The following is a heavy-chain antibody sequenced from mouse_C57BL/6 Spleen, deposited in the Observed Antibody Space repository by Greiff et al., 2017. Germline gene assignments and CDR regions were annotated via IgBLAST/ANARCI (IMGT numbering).Heavy chain of an antibody. CDR2: IRLKSDNYAT. V-gene: IGHV6-3*01. J-gene: IGHJ2*01. Sequence: EVQGVESGGGLVQPGGSMKLSCVASGFTFSNYWMNWVRQSPEKGLEWVAQIRLKSDNYATHYAESVKGRFTISRDDSKSSVYLQMNNLRAEDTGIYYCTGHLDGYYLYYFDYWGQGTTLTVSS. CDR1: GFTFSNYW. D-gene: IGHD2-3*01. CDR3: TGHLDGYYLYYFDY.